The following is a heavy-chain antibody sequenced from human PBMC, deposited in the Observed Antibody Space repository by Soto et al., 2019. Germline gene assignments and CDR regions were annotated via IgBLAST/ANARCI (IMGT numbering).Heavy chain of an antibody. CDR1: GYSFTSYW. Sequence: PGESLKISCKGSGYSFTSYWIGWVRQMPGKGLEWMGIIYPGDSDTRYSPSFQGQVTISADKSISTAYLQWSSLKASDTAMYYCARSSAVVTAIGFWFDPWGQGTLVTVSS. V-gene: IGHV5-51*01. J-gene: IGHJ5*02. D-gene: IGHD2-21*02. CDR2: IYPGDSDT. CDR3: ARSSAVVTAIGFWFDP.